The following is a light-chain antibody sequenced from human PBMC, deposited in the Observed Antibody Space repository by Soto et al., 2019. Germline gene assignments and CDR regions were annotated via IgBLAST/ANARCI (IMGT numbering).Light chain of an antibody. CDR2: GAS. CDR3: QQYGSSPWT. CDR1: QSVSSSY. Sequence: EIVLTQSPVTLALSPGEIATLSCSASQSVSSSYLAWYQQKPGQAPRLLIYGASSRATGIPDRFSGSGSGTDFTLTISRLEPEDFAVYYCQQYGSSPWTFGQGTKV. J-gene: IGKJ1*01. V-gene: IGKV3-20*01.